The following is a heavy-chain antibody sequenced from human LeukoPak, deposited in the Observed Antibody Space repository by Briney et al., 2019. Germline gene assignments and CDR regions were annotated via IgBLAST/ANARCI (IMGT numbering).Heavy chain of an antibody. CDR1: GGSFSGYY. CDR2: INHSGST. V-gene: IGHV4-34*01. D-gene: IGHD3-9*01. Sequence: SETLSLTCAVYGGSFSGYYWSWIRQPPGKGLEWIVEINHSGSTNYNPSLKSRVTISVDTSKNQFSLKLSSVTAADTAVYYCARGQILRYFDWLNWFDPWGQGTLVTVSS. CDR3: ARGQILRYFDWLNWFDP. J-gene: IGHJ5*02.